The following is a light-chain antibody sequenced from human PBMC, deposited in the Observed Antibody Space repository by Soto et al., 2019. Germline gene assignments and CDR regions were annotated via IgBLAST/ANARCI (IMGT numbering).Light chain of an antibody. CDR1: QRVSSSY. CDR2: GAS. CDR3: QQNGSSCT. J-gene: IGKJ1*01. Sequence: EIVLTQSPGALSLSPGERPPLSCRASQRVSSSYFAWYQHKPGQAPSLLIYGASSRATGIPDRVSGSGSGTDFTLTISRLEPEDFELYHRQQNGSSCTFGQGTKVDI. V-gene: IGKV3-20*01.